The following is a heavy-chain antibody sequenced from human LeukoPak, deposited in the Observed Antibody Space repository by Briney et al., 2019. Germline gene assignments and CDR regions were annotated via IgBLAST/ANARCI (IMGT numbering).Heavy chain of an antibody. CDR3: ARTGRKNDFWSGYYKTPQYYFDY. CDR1: GGSFSGYY. J-gene: IGHJ4*02. V-gene: IGHV4-34*01. D-gene: IGHD3-3*01. Sequence: SSETLSLTCAVYGGSFSGYYWSWIRQPPGKGLEWIGEINHSGSTNYNPSLKSRVTISVDTSKNQFSLKLSSVTAADTAVYYCARTGRKNDFWSGYYKTPQYYFDYWGQGTLVTVSS. CDR2: INHSGST.